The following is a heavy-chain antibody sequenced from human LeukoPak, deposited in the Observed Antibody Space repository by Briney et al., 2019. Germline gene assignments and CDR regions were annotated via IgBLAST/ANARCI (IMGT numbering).Heavy chain of an antibody. CDR3: ARDFPYYYDSSGYYGDY. Sequence: GGSLRISCAASGFTVSSNYMSWVRQAPGKGLEWVPVIYSGGSTYYADSVKGRFTISRDNSKNTLYLQMNSLRAEDTAVYYCARDFPYYYDSSGYYGDYWGQGTLVTVSS. CDR1: GFTVSSNY. CDR2: IYSGGST. D-gene: IGHD3-22*01. J-gene: IGHJ4*02. V-gene: IGHV3-66*01.